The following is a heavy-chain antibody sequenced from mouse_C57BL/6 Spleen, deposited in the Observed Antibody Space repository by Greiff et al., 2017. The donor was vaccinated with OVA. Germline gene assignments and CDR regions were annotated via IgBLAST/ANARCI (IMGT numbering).Heavy chain of an antibody. D-gene: IGHD1-1*01. Sequence: QVHVKQSGAELVKPGASVKISCKASGYAFSSYWMNWVKQRPGKGLAWIGQIYPGDGDTNYNGKFKGKATLTADKSSSTAYMQLSRLTSEDSAVYFCARRDSITTEDAMGYWGQGTSVTVAS. CDR2: IYPGDGDT. CDR1: GYAFSSYW. J-gene: IGHJ4*01. V-gene: IGHV1-80*01. CDR3: ARRDSITTEDAMGY.